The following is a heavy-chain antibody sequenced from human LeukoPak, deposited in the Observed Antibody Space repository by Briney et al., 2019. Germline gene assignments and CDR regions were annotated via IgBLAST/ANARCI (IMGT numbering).Heavy chain of an antibody. Sequence: GGSLRLSCAASGFTFSNYNMNWVRQAPGKGLEWVSSISSSSTYISYADSVKGRFTISRDNVKNSLFLQMNSLRAEDTAVYYCARADVMGGQGTLVTVSS. D-gene: IGHD3-16*01. CDR2: ISSSSTYI. J-gene: IGHJ4*02. CDR1: GFTFSNYN. CDR3: ARADVM. V-gene: IGHV3-21*01.